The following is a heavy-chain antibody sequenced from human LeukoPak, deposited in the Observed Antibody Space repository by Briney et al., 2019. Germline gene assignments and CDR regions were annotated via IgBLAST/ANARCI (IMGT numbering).Heavy chain of an antibody. CDR3: ARDAGYLYGSGSPPDY. D-gene: IGHD3-10*01. CDR1: GFTFSSYA. Sequence: GGSLRLSCAASGFTFSSYAMSWVRQAPGKGLEWVSSISSGSDYMYYGDSVKGRFTISGDNAKNSLYLQMNSLRAEDTAVYYCARDAGYLYGSGSPPDYWGQGTLVTVSS. J-gene: IGHJ4*02. V-gene: IGHV3-21*01. CDR2: ISSGSDYM.